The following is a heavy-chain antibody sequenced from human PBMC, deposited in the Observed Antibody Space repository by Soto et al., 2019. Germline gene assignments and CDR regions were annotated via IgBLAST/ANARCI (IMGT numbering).Heavy chain of an antibody. D-gene: IGHD4-17*01. CDR2: ISAGNGYT. V-gene: IGHV1-3*01. Sequence: ASVKVSCKSSGYTFTSYTMHWVRQAPGQRLEWMGWISAGNGYTKYSQKFQGRVTITRHTSASTAYMELSSLRSEDTAVYYCARDAGLLYTIYLQQRGQGTLVTDSS. CDR1: GYTFTSYT. J-gene: IGHJ1*01. CDR3: ARDAGLLYTIYLQQ.